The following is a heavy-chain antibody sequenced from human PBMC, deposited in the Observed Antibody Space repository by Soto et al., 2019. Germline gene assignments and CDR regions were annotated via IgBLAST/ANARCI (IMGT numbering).Heavy chain of an antibody. CDR2: ISSNGGTT. Sequence: LRLSCSASGFTFSSNAMHWVRQAPGKGLEYVSAISSNGGTTYYADSVKDRFTISRDSPKNTLYLQVNSLRTEDTAVYYCVRSSRRDITASRGMDVWGQGPTVTVSS. J-gene: IGHJ6*02. V-gene: IGHV3-64*04. D-gene: IGHD3-3*01. CDR3: VRSSRRDITASRGMDV. CDR1: GFTFSSNA.